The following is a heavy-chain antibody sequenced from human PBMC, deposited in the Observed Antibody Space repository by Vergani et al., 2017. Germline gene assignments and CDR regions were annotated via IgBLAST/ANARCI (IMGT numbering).Heavy chain of an antibody. CDR2: INTGNGNT. J-gene: IGHJ4*02. D-gene: IGHD6-19*01. Sequence: QVQLVQSGAEVKKPGASVKVSCKASGYTFTSYAMHWVRQAPGQRLEWMGWINTGNGNTKYSQKFQGRVTITRDTAASTAYMELSRLSSEETAVYYCARDWERGSGCDPRFDYWGQGTLVTVSS. V-gene: IGHV1-3*04. CDR3: ARDWERGSGCDPRFDY. CDR1: GYTFTSYA.